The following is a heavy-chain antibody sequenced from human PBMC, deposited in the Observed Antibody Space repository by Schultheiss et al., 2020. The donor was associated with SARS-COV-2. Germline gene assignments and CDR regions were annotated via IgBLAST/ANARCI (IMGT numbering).Heavy chain of an antibody. Sequence: GSLRLSCAASGFTFSSYAMHWVRQAPGKGLEWVAVISYDGSNKYYADSVKGRFTISRDNSKNTLYLQMNSLRAEDTAVYYCARSNGGVSGWFDPWGQGTLVTVSS. D-gene: IGHD3-16*01. CDR2: ISYDGSNK. V-gene: IGHV3-30-3*01. J-gene: IGHJ5*02. CDR3: ARSNGGVSGWFDP. CDR1: GFTFSSYA.